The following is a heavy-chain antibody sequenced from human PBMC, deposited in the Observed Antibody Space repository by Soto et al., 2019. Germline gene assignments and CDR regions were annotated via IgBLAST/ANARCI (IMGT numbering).Heavy chain of an antibody. J-gene: IGHJ3*02. CDR2: MNPNSGNT. Sequence: GASVKVSCKASGYTVTSYDINWVRQATGQGLEWMGWMNPNSGNTGYAQKFQGRVTMARNTSISTAYMELSSLRSEDTAVYYCASHYYGSGSHDAFDIWGQGTMVTVSS. D-gene: IGHD3-10*01. CDR3: ASHYYGSGSHDAFDI. CDR1: GYTVTSYD. V-gene: IGHV1-8*01.